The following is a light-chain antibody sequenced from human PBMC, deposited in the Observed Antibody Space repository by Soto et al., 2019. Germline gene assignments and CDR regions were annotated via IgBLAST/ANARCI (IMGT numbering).Light chain of an antibody. CDR2: DVT. CDR1: SSDVGRYDY. J-gene: IGLJ1*01. V-gene: IGLV2-11*01. Sequence: QSVLTQPRSVSGSPGQSVTISCTGTSSDVGRYDYVSWYQQYPGEAPKLIIYDVTERPSGVPDRFSGSKSGNTASLTISGLRAEDEAAYSCCSFAGSYSDVFGSGTKVTVL. CDR3: CSFAGSYSDV.